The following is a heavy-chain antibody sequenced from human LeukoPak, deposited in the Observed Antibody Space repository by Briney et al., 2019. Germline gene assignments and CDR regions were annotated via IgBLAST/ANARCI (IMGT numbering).Heavy chain of an antibody. Sequence: SETLSLTCTVSGGSISSGGYHWSCIRQHPGKGLEWIGHIFYSGSTYYNPSLKSRVSISVDTSKNQLSLKLSSVSAADTAVYYCARGPDWLPFDYWGQGTLVTVSS. CDR3: ARGPDWLPFDY. V-gene: IGHV4-31*03. CDR2: IFYSGST. D-gene: IGHD3/OR15-3a*01. CDR1: GGSISSGGYH. J-gene: IGHJ4*02.